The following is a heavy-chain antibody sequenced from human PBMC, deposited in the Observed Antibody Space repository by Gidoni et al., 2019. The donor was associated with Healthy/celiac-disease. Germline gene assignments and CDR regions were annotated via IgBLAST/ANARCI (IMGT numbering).Heavy chain of an antibody. CDR2: ISSSGSTI. J-gene: IGHJ6*02. CDR3: ARDRRDSSGFMLYYYYGMDV. CDR1: GFTFSDSY. D-gene: IGHD3-22*01. Sequence: QVQLVESGGGLVKPGGSLRLSCAASGFTFSDSYMSWIRQAPGKGLEWVSYISSSGSTIYYADSGKGRFTISRDNAKNSLYLQMNSLRAEDTAVYYCARDRRDSSGFMLYYYYGMDVWGQGTTVTVSS. V-gene: IGHV3-11*01.